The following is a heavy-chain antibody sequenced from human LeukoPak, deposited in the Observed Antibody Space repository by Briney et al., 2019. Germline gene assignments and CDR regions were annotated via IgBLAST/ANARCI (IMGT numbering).Heavy chain of an antibody. CDR3: ARGPRRSYYYYYFMDV. Sequence: ASVKVSCKASGYTFTINGISWVRQAPGQGLEWMGWISAYNGNTNYAKKLQGRVTMTTDTSTSTAYMELRSLRSDDTAVYYCARGPRRSYYYYYFMDVWGKGTTVTVSS. CDR1: GYTFTING. V-gene: IGHV1-18*01. CDR2: ISAYNGNT. J-gene: IGHJ6*03.